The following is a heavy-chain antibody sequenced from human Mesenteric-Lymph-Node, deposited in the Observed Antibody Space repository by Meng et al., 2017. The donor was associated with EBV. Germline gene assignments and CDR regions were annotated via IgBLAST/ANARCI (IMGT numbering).Heavy chain of an antibody. D-gene: IGHD3-22*01. J-gene: IGHJ4*02. CDR1: GGSFSGYY. V-gene: IGHV4-34*01. Sequence: QVQLPTWGAGLLKPSETLPLTCAVYGGSFSGYYWSWIRQPPGKGLEWIGEINHSGSTNYNPSLKRRVTISVDTSKNQFSLKLTSVTAADTAVYYCATDSSKGYYYFDYWGRGALVTVSS. CDR2: INHSGST. CDR3: ATDSSKGYYYFDY.